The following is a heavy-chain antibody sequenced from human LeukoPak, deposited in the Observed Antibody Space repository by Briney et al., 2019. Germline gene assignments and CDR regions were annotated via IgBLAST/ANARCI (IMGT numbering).Heavy chain of an antibody. J-gene: IGHJ4*02. CDR1: GFPFSSYW. CDR3: TRVGYIDEGIDY. D-gene: IGHD5-24*01. V-gene: IGHV3-7*04. CDR2: IKQDGSKK. Sequence: GGALRLSCVASGFPFSSYWMTWVRQAPGKGLEWVANIKQDGSKKSYVDSVKGRFTISGDNAKNSLYLRMNSLRAEDTAIYYCTRVGYIDEGIDYWGQGTLVTVSS.